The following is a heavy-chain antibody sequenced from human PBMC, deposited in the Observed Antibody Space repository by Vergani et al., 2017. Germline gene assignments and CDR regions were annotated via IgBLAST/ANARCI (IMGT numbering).Heavy chain of an antibody. D-gene: IGHD3-10*01. V-gene: IGHV3-30*02. Sequence: QVQLVESGGGVVQPGGSLRLSCAASGFTFSSYGMHWVRQAPGKGLEWVAFIRYDGSNKYYADSVKGRFTISRDNSKNTLYLKMNSLRAEDTAVYYCARGVTMVPDYYYYYGMDVWGQGTTVTVSS. CDR1: GFTFSSYG. J-gene: IGHJ6*02. CDR3: ARGVTMVPDYYYYYGMDV. CDR2: IRYDGSNK.